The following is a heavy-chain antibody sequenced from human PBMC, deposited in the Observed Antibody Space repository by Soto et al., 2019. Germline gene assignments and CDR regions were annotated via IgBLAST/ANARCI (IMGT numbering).Heavy chain of an antibody. CDR2: IYGDDDK. D-gene: IGHD2-15*01. Sequence: QITFKESGPTVVQPTQTLTLTCTFSGFSLSTSGVGVGWIRQPPGKALECLALIYGDDDKRYSPSLKSRLTNTKDNSQTQVVLTVTDMDPVDKATYYCAHTSRGVSRGCFFDLWGRGTLVTVSA. V-gene: IGHV2-5*02. CDR1: GFSLSTSGVG. CDR3: AHTSRGVSRGCFFDL. J-gene: IGHJ2*01.